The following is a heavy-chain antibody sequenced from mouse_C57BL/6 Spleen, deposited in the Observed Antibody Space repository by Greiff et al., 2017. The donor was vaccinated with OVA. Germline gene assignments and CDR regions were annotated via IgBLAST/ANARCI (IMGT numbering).Heavy chain of an antibody. CDR1: GYTFTSYW. V-gene: IGHV1-64*01. J-gene: IGHJ2*01. Sequence: VQLQQSGAELVKPGASVKLSCKASGYTFTSYWMHWVKQRPGQGLEWIGMIHPNSGSTNYNEKFKSKATLTVDKSSSTAYMQLSSLTSEDSAVYYCAKDTTVVATEGFDYWGQGTTLTVSS. CDR3: AKDTTVVATEGFDY. CDR2: IHPNSGST. D-gene: IGHD1-1*01.